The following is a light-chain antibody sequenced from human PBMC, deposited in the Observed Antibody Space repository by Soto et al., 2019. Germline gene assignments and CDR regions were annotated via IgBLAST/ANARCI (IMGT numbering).Light chain of an antibody. V-gene: IGKV1-33*01. J-gene: IGKJ2*01. Sequence: DIQMTQSPSSLSASVGDRVTITCQASQDISNYLNWYHQKPGKPPKLLIYDASNLETGVPSRFSGSGSGTDFTFTISSLQPEDIATYYCQQYDNLPYTFGQGTKLEI. CDR2: DAS. CDR3: QQYDNLPYT. CDR1: QDISNY.